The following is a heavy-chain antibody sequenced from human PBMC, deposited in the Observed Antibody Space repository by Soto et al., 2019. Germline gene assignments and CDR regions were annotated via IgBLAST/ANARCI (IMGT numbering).Heavy chain of an antibody. Sequence: QVLLVQSGAEVKKPGSSVKISCKASGGSFGNSAINWVRQTPGQGLEWLGGFIPVYRTLNYAQKFQGRVTITADDSTGTAYVTLDSLVSNEPAGYYCATGVIWIGYFTVDSWGQGTRVTVSS. J-gene: IGHJ4*02. CDR2: FIPVYRTL. D-gene: IGHD3-3*01. V-gene: IGHV1-69*01. CDR3: ATGVIWIGYFTVDS. CDR1: GGSFGNSA.